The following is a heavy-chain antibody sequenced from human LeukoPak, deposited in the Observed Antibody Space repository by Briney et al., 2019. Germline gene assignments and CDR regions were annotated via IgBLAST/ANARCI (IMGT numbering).Heavy chain of an antibody. CDR3: AKQYYYDSSGYYLYYLDY. CDR1: EFIFSSYS. Sequence: GGSLRLSCAASEFIFSSYSMNWVRQTPGKGLEWVSYISSSSSTIYYADSVKGRFTISRDNAKNSLYLQMNSLRAEDTAVYYCAKQYYYDSSGYYLYYLDYWGQGTLVTVSS. D-gene: IGHD3-22*01. CDR2: ISSSSSTI. V-gene: IGHV3-48*01. J-gene: IGHJ4*02.